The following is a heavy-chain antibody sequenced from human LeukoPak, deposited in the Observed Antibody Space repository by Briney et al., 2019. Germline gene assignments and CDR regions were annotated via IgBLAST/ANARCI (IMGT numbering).Heavy chain of an antibody. J-gene: IGHJ4*02. CDR2: IYSGGST. CDR1: GFTVSSNY. CDR3: ARVHGDCSGGNCYYFDH. Sequence: GGSLRLSCAASGFTVSSNYMSWVSQAPGKGLEWVSVIYSGGSTYYADSVKGRFTISRDNSKNTLYLQMNSLRAEDTAVYYCARVHGDCSGGNCYYFDHWGQGTLVTVAS. D-gene: IGHD2-15*01. V-gene: IGHV3-53*01.